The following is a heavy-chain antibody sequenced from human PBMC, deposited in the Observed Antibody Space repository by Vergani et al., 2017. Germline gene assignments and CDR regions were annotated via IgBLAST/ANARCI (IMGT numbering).Heavy chain of an antibody. D-gene: IGHD3-9*01. J-gene: IGHJ5*02. CDR3: ARSYYILTGYARYFRPWFDP. Sequence: QVQLVQSGAEVQKPGASVQVSCKASGYPFTSYYMHWVRQAPGQGLEWMGIINTSGGSTSYAQKFPGRVTMTRDTSTSTVYMELSSLRSEDTAVYYCARSYYILTGYARYFRPWFDPGGQGTLVTVSS. CDR2: INTSGGST. CDR1: GYPFTSYY. V-gene: IGHV1-46*01.